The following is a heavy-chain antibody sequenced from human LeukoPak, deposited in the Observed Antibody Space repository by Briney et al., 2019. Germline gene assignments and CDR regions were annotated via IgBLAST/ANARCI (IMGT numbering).Heavy chain of an antibody. CDR2: ISGSRTYI. D-gene: IGHD5-18*01. CDR1: GLTFNTYS. CDR3: ARWGFSYGSDY. J-gene: IGHJ4*02. V-gene: IGHV3-21*01. Sequence: GGSLRLFCAASGLTFNTYSINWGRQAPGKGLEGGSSISGSRTYIFYADSVKGRFTISRDNAKNSLYLQMNSLRAEDTAVYYCARWGFSYGSDYWGQGTLVTVSS.